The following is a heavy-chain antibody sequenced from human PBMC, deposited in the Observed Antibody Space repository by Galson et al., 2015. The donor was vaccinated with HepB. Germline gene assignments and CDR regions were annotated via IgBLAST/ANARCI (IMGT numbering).Heavy chain of an antibody. J-gene: IGHJ4*02. CDR2: TYYRSKWYN. D-gene: IGHD3-22*01. CDR3: AREGAVVYYYDSSGLDY. CDR1: GDSVSSNSAA. Sequence: CAISGDSVSSNSAAWNWIRQSPSGGLEWLGRTYYRSKWYNDYAVSVKSRITINPDTSKNQFSLQLNSVTPEDTAVYYCAREGAVVYYYDSSGLDYWGQGTLVTVSS. V-gene: IGHV6-1*01.